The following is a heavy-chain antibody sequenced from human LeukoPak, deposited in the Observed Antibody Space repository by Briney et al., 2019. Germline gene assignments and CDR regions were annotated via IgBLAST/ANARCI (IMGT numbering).Heavy chain of an antibody. CDR3: ASIGGRTYYDFWSGYRDAFDI. CDR2: ISYDGSNK. Sequence: PGGSLRLSCAASGSTFSSYGMHWVRQAPGKGLEWVAVISYDGSNKYYADSVKGRFTISRDNSKNTLYLQMNSLRAEDTAVYYCASIGGRTYYDFWSGYRDAFDIWGQGTMVTVSS. CDR1: GSTFSSYG. D-gene: IGHD3-3*01. J-gene: IGHJ3*02. V-gene: IGHV3-30*03.